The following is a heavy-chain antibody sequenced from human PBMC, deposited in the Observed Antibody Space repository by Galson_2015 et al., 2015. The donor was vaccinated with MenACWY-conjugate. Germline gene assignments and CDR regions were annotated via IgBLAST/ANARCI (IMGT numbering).Heavy chain of an antibody. J-gene: IGHJ5*02. Sequence: SLRLSCAASGFTFSGYWMTWVRQAPGKGLEWVANIKQDGSEKYYVDSVKGRFTISRDNAKNSLSLQMDSLTAEDTAVYYCARIGKESSWYNWFDPWGQGTLVTVSS. CDR2: IKQDGSEK. D-gene: IGHD6-13*01. CDR1: GFTFSGYW. CDR3: ARIGKESSWYNWFDP. V-gene: IGHV3-7*03.